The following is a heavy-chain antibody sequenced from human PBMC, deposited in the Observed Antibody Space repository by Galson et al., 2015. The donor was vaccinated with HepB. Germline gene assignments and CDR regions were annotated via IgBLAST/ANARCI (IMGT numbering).Heavy chain of an antibody. J-gene: IGHJ5*02. V-gene: IGHV6-1*01. CDR1: GYSVSSNSAA. D-gene: IGHD3-10*01. CDR3: ARGWFGEFAWLGP. CDR2: TYYRSKWYN. Sequence: CAISGYSVSSNSAAWNWIRQSPSRGLEWLGRTYYRSKWYNDYAVSVKSRITINPDTSKNQFSLHLNSVTPDDTAVYYCARGWFGEFAWLGPWGQGTLVTVSS.